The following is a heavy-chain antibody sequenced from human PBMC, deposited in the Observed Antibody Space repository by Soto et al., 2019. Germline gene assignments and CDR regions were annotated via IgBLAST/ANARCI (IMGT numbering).Heavy chain of an antibody. CDR2: ISSGSRYI. J-gene: IGHJ4*02. CDR3: ARITRYDFWSGYPDY. V-gene: IGHV3-21*01. D-gene: IGHD3-3*01. Sequence: GGSLRLSCAASGLTFSNYSMNWVRQAPGKGLEWVSSISSGSRYIYYADSVKGRFTISRDNAKNSLYLQMNSLGAEATAVYYCARITRYDFWSGYPDYWGQGTLVTVSS. CDR1: GLTFSNYS.